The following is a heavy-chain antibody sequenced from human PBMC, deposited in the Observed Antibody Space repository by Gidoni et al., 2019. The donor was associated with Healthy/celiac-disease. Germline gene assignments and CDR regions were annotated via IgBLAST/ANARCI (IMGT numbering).Heavy chain of an antibody. CDR2: ISSSGSSI. D-gene: IGHD3-9*01. CDR1: GFTFSSYE. J-gene: IGHJ4*02. V-gene: IGHV3-48*03. Sequence: EVQLLESGGGLVQPGGSLRLSCAASGFTFSSYEINWVRQAPGKGLEWVSYISSSGSSIYYADSVKGRFTISRDNAKNSLYLQMNSLRAEDTAVYYCAAHRYYDILTGYYNENSFDYWGQGTLVTVSS. CDR3: AAHRYYDILTGYYNENSFDY.